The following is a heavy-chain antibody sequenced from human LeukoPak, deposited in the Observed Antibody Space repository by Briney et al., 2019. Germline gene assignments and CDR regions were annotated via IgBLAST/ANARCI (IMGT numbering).Heavy chain of an antibody. CDR3: AREDAVSSADAFDL. J-gene: IGHJ3*01. D-gene: IGHD6-19*01. CDR1: GGSVSTSDYY. Sequence: SETLSLTCTVSGGSVSTSDYYWGWIRQPPGKGLEWIGSVYYSGSTYYNAPLKRRVTISVDTSKNPSSLKLSAVTAADTAMSYCAREDAVSSADAFDLWGQGTMVTVS. V-gene: IGHV4-39*07. CDR2: VYYSGST.